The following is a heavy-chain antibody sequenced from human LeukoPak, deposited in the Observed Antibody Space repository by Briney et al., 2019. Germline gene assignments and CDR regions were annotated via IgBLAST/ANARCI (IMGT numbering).Heavy chain of an antibody. J-gene: IGHJ4*02. D-gene: IGHD6-19*01. CDR3: ARGPPYSSGWYDY. CDR1: GFTFSSYA. V-gene: IGHV3-64*01. CDR2: ISSNGGST. Sequence: GGSLRLSCSASGFTFSSYAMHWVRQAPGKGLEYVSAISSNGGSTYYANSVKGRFTISRDNSKNTLYLQMGSLRAEDMAVYYCARGPPYSSGWYDYWGQGTLVTVSS.